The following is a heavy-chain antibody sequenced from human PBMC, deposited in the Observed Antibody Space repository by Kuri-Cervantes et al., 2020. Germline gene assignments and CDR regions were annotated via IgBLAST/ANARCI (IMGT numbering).Heavy chain of an antibody. D-gene: IGHD4-17*01. CDR1: GGSISSYY. CDR2: IYYSGST. Sequence: SETLSLTCAVSGGSISSYYWSWIRQPPGKGLEWIGYIYYSGSTNYNPSLKSRVTISVDTSKNQFSLKLSSVTAADTAVYYCARQYGDYLEWSWFDPWGQGTLVTVSS. V-gene: IGHV4-59*08. CDR3: ARQYGDYLEWSWFDP. J-gene: IGHJ5*02.